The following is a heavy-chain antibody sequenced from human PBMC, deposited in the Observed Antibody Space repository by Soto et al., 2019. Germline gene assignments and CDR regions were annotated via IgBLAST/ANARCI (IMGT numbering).Heavy chain of an antibody. CDR1: GGTFSSYA. V-gene: IGHV1-69*13. CDR3: ARDLGYSGYYYEYRIRGVNWFDP. CDR2: IIPIFGTA. Sequence: SVKVSCKASGGTFSSYAISWVRQAPGQGLEWMGGIIPIFGTANYAQKFQGRVTITADESTSTAYMELSSLRSEDTAVYYCARDLGYSGYYYEYRIRGVNWFDPWGQGTLVTVSS. J-gene: IGHJ5*02. D-gene: IGHD5-12*01.